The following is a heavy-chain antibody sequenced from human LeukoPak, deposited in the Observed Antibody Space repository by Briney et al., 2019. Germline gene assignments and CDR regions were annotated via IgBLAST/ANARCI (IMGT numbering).Heavy chain of an antibody. CDR1: GFTFSSYA. J-gene: IGHJ5*02. D-gene: IGHD4-17*01. CDR3: ATTTVTTFRDWFDR. V-gene: IGHV3-23*01. Sequence: AGSLRLTCAASGFTFSSYAMCWVLQAPGKGLEWVSAISGSGGSTYYADSVKGRFTISRDNSKNTLYLQMNSLRAEDTAVYYCATTTVTTFRDWFDRWDEGLLVTVSS. CDR2: ISGSGGST.